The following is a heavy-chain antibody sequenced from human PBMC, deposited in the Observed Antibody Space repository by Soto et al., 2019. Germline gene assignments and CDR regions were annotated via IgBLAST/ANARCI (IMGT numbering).Heavy chain of an antibody. CDR2: ISPSTSHI. Sequence: EVHLVESGGGLVKPGGSLRLSCAVSGFTFSSCTMNWVRQAPGKGLEWVSSISPSTSHIYYADSVKGRFTSSRENVKNSRVLQKNRVTAGDTAVYYSSGCSGGDGHQNYGMDVWGQGTTVTVSS. CDR3: SGCSGGDGHQNYGMDV. J-gene: IGHJ6*02. CDR1: GFTFSSCT. D-gene: IGHD2-15*01. V-gene: IGHV3-21*01.